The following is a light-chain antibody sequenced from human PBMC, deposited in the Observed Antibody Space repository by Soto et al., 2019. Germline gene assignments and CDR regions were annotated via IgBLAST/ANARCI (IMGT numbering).Light chain of an antibody. CDR1: QGISSY. CDR3: QQFNSYPLT. Sequence: ILLTQSPSSLSSSVGDRVTITCRASQGISSYLAWYQQKPGKAPNLLIYGASTLPSGVPSRFSGSGSGTDFTLTISSLQPEDFATYYCQQFNSYPLTFGGGTKVEIK. J-gene: IGKJ4*01. CDR2: GAS. V-gene: IGKV1-9*01.